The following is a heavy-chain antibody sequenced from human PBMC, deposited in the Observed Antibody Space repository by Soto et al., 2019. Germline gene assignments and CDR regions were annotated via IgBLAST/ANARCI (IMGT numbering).Heavy chain of an antibody. D-gene: IGHD6-19*01. CDR1: GFTFSNYA. J-gene: IGHJ4*02. CDR2: LSDGGGST. CDR3: AKWGLGGTIY. Sequence: EVQLLESGGGLVQPGGSLRLSCAASGFTFSNYAMSWVRQAPGKGLEWVSGLSDGGGSTFYADSVKGRFTISRDNAKNTLYLQMSSLRAEDTAVYYCAKWGLGGTIYWGQGTLVTVSS. V-gene: IGHV3-23*01.